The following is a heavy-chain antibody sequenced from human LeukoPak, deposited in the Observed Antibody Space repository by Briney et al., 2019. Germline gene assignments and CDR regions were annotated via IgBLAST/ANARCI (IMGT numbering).Heavy chain of an antibody. CDR1: GGSISSYY. Sequence: SETLSLTCTVSGGSISSYYWSWIRQPPGKGLEWIGYIYYSGSTNYNPSLKSRVTISVDTSKNQFSLKLSSVTAADTAVYYCARAPTMVRGVSFDYWSQGTLVTVSS. D-gene: IGHD3-10*01. V-gene: IGHV4-59*01. CDR2: IYYSGST. CDR3: ARAPTMVRGVSFDY. J-gene: IGHJ4*02.